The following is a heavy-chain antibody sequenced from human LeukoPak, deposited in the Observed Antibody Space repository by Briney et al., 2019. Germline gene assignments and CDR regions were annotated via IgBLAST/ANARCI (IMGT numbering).Heavy chain of an antibody. D-gene: IGHD6-19*01. CDR1: GFTFSDYY. CDR2: VKSKTDGGTT. V-gene: IGHV3-15*01. J-gene: IGHJ4*02. CDR3: TTLWLRSPGDY. Sequence: GGSLRLSCAVSGFTFSDYYMSWIRQAPGKGLEWVGRVKSKTDGGTTDYAAPVKGRFTVSRDDSKNTLYLQMSSLKTEDTAVYYCTTLWLRSPGDYWGQGTLVTVSS.